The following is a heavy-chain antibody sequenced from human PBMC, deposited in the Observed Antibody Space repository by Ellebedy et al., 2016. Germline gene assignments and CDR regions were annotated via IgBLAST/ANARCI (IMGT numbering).Heavy chain of an antibody. J-gene: IGHJ6*02. CDR3: VRETWVLDDGYSSTYHYYGLDV. Sequence: GGSLRLXXAASGFTFSSYGMNWIRQAPGKGLEWVASIKKDGSETHYVDSVKGRFTISRDNAKKSLYLQMNSLRAEDTAVYYCVRETWVLDDGYSSTYHYYGLDVWGQGTTVTVSS. CDR2: IKKDGSET. D-gene: IGHD5-24*01. V-gene: IGHV3-7*03. CDR1: GFTFSSYG.